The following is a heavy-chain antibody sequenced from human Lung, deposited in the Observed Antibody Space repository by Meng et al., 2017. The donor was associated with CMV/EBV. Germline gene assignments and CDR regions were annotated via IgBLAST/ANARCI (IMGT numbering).Heavy chain of an antibody. Sequence: QITLKESGPTLVKPTQTLTLTCTFSGFSLSTSEVGVGWIRQPPGKALEWLAVIYWDDDKRYSPSLKSRLTITKDTSKNQVVFTLTNVDPVDTATYYCALFTGSWFDPWGQGTLVTVSS. CDR3: ALFTGSWFDP. D-gene: IGHD1-14*01. CDR2: IYWDDDK. J-gene: IGHJ5*02. CDR1: GFSLSTSEVG. V-gene: IGHV2-5*02.